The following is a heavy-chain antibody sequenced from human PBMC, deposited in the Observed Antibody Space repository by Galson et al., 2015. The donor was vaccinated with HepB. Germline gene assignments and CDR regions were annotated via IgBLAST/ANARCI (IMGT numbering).Heavy chain of an antibody. CDR3: AKGLVSFFSGMDV. Sequence: SLRLSCAASGFTFSIYAMSWVRQAPGKGLEWVSTINGRGGSTFYADSVQGRFIISRDNSRNTLYLQMNSLRVGDTAVYYCAKGLVSFFSGMDVWGQGTTVTVSS. CDR1: GFTFSIYA. V-gene: IGHV3-23*01. D-gene: IGHD3-16*02. J-gene: IGHJ6*02. CDR2: INGRGGST.